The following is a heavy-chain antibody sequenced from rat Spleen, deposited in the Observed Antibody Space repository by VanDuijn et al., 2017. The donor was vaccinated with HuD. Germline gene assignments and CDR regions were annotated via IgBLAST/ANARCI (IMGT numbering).Heavy chain of an antibody. CDR3: TNAEFGVGWFAY. V-gene: IGHV5-7*01. Sequence: EVQLVETGGGQVQPGRSLKLSCAASGFTFSDYNMAWVRQAPKKGLEWVATITSGDSNTYYPDSVKGRFTISRDNAKSTLFLQMDSLRSEDTATYYCTNAEFGVGWFAYWGQGTLVTVSS. CDR2: ITSGDSNT. CDR1: GFTFSDYN. D-gene: IGHD4-3*01. J-gene: IGHJ3*01.